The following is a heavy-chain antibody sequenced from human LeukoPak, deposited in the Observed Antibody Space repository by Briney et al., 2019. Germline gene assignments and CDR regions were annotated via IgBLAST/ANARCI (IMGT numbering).Heavy chain of an antibody. CDR1: GFTFSSYA. Sequence: SGGSLRLSCAASGFTFSSYAMSWVRQAPGKGLKWVATVNDNGAATYYADSVKGRFTISRDNSYNTVSLQMNGLRDEDTGVYYCAKGLKTGVGPYMGYHYYMDVWGKGATVTVSS. V-gene: IGHV3-23*01. CDR2: VNDNGAAT. J-gene: IGHJ6*03. CDR3: AKGLKTGVGPYMGYHYYMDV. D-gene: IGHD3-16*01.